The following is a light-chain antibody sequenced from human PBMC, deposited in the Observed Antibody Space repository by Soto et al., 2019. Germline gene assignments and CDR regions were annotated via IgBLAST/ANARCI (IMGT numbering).Light chain of an antibody. Sequence: EIVLTQSPATLSLSPGERAAVSCRASQSVSSYLAWYQQKPGQAPRLLIYDVSNRATGIPARFSGSGSGTDLPLTLSRVVTEDCAVYYCQHRSIGPVSFGQRTRREIK. V-gene: IGKV3-11*01. CDR1: QSVSSY. CDR3: QHRSIGPVS. CDR2: DVS. J-gene: IGKJ5*01.